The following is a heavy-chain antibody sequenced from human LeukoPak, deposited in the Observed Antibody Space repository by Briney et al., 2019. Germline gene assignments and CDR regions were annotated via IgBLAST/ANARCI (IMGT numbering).Heavy chain of an antibody. CDR1: GFTFSSYE. D-gene: IGHD3-9*01. CDR2: ISSSGSTI. V-gene: IGHV3-48*03. Sequence: GGSLRLSCAASGFTFSSYEMNWVRQAPGKGLEWVSYISSSGSTIYYADSVKGRFTISRDNAKNSPYLQMNSLRAEDTAVYYCASLTGYYKRLDYWGQGTLVTVSS. CDR3: ASLTGYYKRLDY. J-gene: IGHJ4*02.